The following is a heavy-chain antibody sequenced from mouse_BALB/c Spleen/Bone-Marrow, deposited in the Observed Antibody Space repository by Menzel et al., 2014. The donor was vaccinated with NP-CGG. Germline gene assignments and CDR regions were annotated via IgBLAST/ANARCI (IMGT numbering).Heavy chain of an antibody. CDR1: GFSLTSYG. D-gene: IGHD2-14*01. CDR2: IWSGGST. CDR3: ARMDRSSYAMDY. J-gene: IGHJ4*01. V-gene: IGHV2-2*02. Sequence: VKLMESGPGLVQPSQSLSITCTVSGFSLTSYGVHWVRQSPGKGLEWLGVIWSGGSTDYNAAFKSRLSISKDNSKSXVFFKKNSLQPNDTAIYYCARMDRSSYAMDYWGQGTSVTVSS.